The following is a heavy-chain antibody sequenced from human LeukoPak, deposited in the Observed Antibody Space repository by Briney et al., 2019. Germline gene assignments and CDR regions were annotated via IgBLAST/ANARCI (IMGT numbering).Heavy chain of an antibody. CDR3: VRDLGVDTSMIFFDF. V-gene: IGHV1-18*01. D-gene: IGHD3/OR15-3a*01. CDR1: GCSFTSFG. CDR2: ISAYNGNR. Sequence: VASVKVSCKASGCSFTSFGISWARQAPGQGLEWMGWISAYNGNRRSAQKFQGRVTMTTDTSTSTAYMELRSLRFDNTAVFYCVRDLGVDTSMIFFDFWGQGTLVTVSS. J-gene: IGHJ4*02.